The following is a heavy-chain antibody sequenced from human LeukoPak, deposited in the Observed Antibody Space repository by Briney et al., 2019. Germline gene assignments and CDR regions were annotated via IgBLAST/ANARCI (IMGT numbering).Heavy chain of an antibody. J-gene: IGHJ4*02. CDR2: IFYSGST. D-gene: IGHD3-22*01. V-gene: IGHV4-59*08. Sequence: PSETLSLTCTVSGGSTSSFYWSWIRQPPGKGLDWIGYIFYSGSTNYTPSLKSRVTISLDTSKDQFSLNLSSVTAADTAVYYCARGRYYDSSGYFYFDSWGRGTLVTVSS. CDR1: GGSTSSFY. CDR3: ARGRYYDSSGYFYFDS.